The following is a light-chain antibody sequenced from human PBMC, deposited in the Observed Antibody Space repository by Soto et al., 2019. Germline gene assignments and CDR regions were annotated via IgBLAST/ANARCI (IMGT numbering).Light chain of an antibody. Sequence: QPVLTQPPSASGTPGQRVTISCSGSSSNIGSNDVNWYQHFPRTAPKLLIYTNNQRPSGVPDRFSGSKSGTSASLAISGLQSEDEADYYCETWDDSLNGVLFGGGTKLTVL. CDR1: SSNIGSND. J-gene: IGLJ2*01. CDR2: TNN. CDR3: ETWDDSLNGVL. V-gene: IGLV1-44*01.